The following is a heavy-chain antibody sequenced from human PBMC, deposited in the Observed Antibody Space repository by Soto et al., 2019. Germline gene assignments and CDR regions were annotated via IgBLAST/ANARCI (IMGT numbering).Heavy chain of an antibody. CDR2: TYYRSKWYN. J-gene: IGHJ6*02. CDR3: ARDFQGVEYSSSSGNYYYGMDV. CDR1: GDSVSSNSAA. Sequence: SQTLSLTCAISGDSVSSNSAAWNWIRQSPSRGLEWLGRTYYRSKWYNDYAVSVKSRITITPDTSTNQFSLQLNSVTPEDTAVYYCARDFQGVEYSSSSGNYYYGMDVWGQGTTVTVSS. V-gene: IGHV6-1*01. D-gene: IGHD6-6*01.